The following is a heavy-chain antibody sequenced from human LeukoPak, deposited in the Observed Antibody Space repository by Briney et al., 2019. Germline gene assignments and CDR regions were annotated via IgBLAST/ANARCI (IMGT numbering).Heavy chain of an antibody. CDR2: IYYSGST. V-gene: IGHV4-59*01. CDR1: GGSISNKY. Sequence: PSETLSLTCTVSGGSISNKYWSWIRQPPGKGLEWIGYIYYSGSTNYNPSLKSRVTILVDTSKNQFSLKLSSVTAADTAIYYCAKGAGGFSYYNWLDPWGQGTLVTVSS. J-gene: IGHJ5*02. D-gene: IGHD5-18*01. CDR3: AKGAGGFSYYNWLDP.